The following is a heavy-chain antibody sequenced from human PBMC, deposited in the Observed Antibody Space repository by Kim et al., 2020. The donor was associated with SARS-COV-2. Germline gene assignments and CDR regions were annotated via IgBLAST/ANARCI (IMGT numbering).Heavy chain of an antibody. J-gene: IGHJ4*02. CDR1: GFTFSSYS. D-gene: IGHD2-15*01. V-gene: IGHV3-21*01. CDR2: ISSSSSYI. Sequence: GGSLRLSCAASGFTFSSYSMNWVRQAPGKGLEWVSSISSSSSYIYYADSVKGRFTISRDNAKNSLYLQMNSLRAEDTAVYYCARLRYCSGGSCLDYWGQGTLVTVSS. CDR3: ARLRYCSGGSCLDY.